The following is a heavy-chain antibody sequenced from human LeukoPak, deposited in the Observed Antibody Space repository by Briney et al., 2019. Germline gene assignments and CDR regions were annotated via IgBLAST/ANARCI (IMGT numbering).Heavy chain of an antibody. J-gene: IGHJ4*02. Sequence: SETLSLTCTVSGGSISSSSYYWGWIRQPPGKGLEWIGYIYYSGSTNYDPSLKSRVTISVDTSKNQFSLKLSSVTAADTAVYYCARQAAAEDYFDYWGQGTLVTVSS. CDR2: IYYSGST. CDR3: ARQAAAEDYFDY. D-gene: IGHD6-13*01. CDR1: GGSISSSSYY. V-gene: IGHV4-61*05.